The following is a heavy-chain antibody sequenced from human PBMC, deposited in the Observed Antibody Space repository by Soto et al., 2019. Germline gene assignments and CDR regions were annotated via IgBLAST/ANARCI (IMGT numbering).Heavy chain of an antibody. CDR3: ARGGSGTYLLDY. J-gene: IGHJ4*02. CDR1: GFTFSSYW. D-gene: IGHD3-10*01. Sequence: GGSLRLSCAASGFTFSSYWMHWVRQAPGKGLVWVSRIKGDESSTSYADSVEGRFTISRDNAKNTLYLQMNSLRAEETAVYYCARGGSGTYLLDYWGQGTLVTVSS. CDR2: IKGDESST. V-gene: IGHV3-74*01.